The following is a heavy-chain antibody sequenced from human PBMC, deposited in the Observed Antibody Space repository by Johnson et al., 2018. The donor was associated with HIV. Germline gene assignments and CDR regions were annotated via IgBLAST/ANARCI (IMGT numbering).Heavy chain of an antibody. CDR3: ARVITIFRVAPRDAFDI. Sequence: QVQLVESGGGLVKPGGSLRLPCAASGFTFSDYYMSWIRQAPGKGLEWVSYISSSGASLYYADSVYGRFTISRDNAKNSLYLQMTSLRAEDTAVYYCARVITIFRVAPRDAFDIWGQGTMVTVSS. D-gene: IGHD3-3*01. CDR2: ISSSGASL. CDR1: GFTFSDYY. J-gene: IGHJ3*02. V-gene: IGHV3-11*04.